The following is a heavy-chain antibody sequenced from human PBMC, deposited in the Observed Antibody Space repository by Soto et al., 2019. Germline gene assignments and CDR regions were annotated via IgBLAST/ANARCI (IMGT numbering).Heavy chain of an antibody. J-gene: IGHJ3*02. CDR1: GFTFSDYY. CDR3: ARDRGDYVPPPHDAFDI. D-gene: IGHD4-17*01. Sequence: QVQLVESGGGLVKPGGSLRLSCAASGFTFSDYYMSWIRQAPGKGLEWVSYISSSSSYTNYADSVKGRFTISRDNAKNSLYLQRNSLRAEDTAVYYCARDRGDYVPPPHDAFDIWCQGTMVTVSS. CDR2: ISSSSSYT. V-gene: IGHV3-11*05.